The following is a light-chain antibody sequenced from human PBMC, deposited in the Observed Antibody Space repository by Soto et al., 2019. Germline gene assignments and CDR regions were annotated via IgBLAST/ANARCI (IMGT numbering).Light chain of an antibody. Sequence: QAVVTQPPSVSGAPGQSVTISCTGTWSNIGAGHDVHWYQQLPGTAPKLLIYGNNNRPSGVPDRFSGSKSGSSASLAITGLQAEDETDYYCQSFDSGLSIYIFGTGTKLTVL. J-gene: IGLJ1*01. CDR3: QSFDSGLSIYI. V-gene: IGLV1-40*01. CDR2: GNN. CDR1: WSNIGAGHD.